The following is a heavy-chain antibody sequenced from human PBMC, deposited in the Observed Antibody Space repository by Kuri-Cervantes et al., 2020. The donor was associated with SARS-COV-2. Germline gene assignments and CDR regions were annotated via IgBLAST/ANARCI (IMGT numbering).Heavy chain of an antibody. Sequence: GGSLRLSCAASGFSFSSYGMSWVRQAPGKGLEWVAYISSSGRTIYYADSVKGRFTISRDNAKNSLYLQMNSLRAEDTAVYYCAGDYGDPGRGGDAFDIWGQGTMVTVSS. V-gene: IGHV3-48*04. CDR3: AGDYGDPGRGGDAFDI. D-gene: IGHD4-17*01. J-gene: IGHJ3*02. CDR2: ISSSGRTI. CDR1: GFSFSSYG.